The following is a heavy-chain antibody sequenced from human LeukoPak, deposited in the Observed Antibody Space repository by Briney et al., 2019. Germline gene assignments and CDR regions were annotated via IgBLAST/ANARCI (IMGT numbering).Heavy chain of an antibody. Sequence: ASVKVSCKASGYTFTSYYMHWVRQAPGQGLEWMGIINPSGGSTSYAQKFQGRVTMTRDMSTSTVYMELSSLRSEDTAVYYCARVPSRYSSGWYTDYWGQGTLVTVSS. V-gene: IGHV1-46*01. CDR3: ARVPSRYSSGWYTDY. CDR2: INPSGGST. J-gene: IGHJ4*02. CDR1: GYTFTSYY. D-gene: IGHD6-19*01.